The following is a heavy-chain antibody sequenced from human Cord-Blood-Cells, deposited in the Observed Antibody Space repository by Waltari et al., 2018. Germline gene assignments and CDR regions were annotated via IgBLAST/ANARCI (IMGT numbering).Heavy chain of an antibody. J-gene: IGHJ4*02. CDR1: GGSFSGYY. CDR2: IKHSGST. D-gene: IGHD5-18*01. CDR3: ARLRPVYSIDY. V-gene: IGHV4-34*01. Sequence: QVQLQQWGAGLLKPSETLSLTCAVYGGSFSGYYWSWIRQPPGKGLEWIGEIKHSGSTNYHPSLRSRVTISVATSKNQFSLKLSSVTAADTAVYYCARLRPVYSIDYWGQGTLVTVSS.